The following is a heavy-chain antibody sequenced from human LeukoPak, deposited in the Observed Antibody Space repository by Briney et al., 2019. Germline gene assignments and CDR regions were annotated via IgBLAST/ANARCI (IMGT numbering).Heavy chain of an antibody. J-gene: IGHJ4*02. D-gene: IGHD6-13*01. Sequence: GGSLRLSCAASGFTFDDYAKHWVRQAPGKGLEWVSGISWNSGSIGYADSVKGRFTISRDNAKNSLYLQMNSLRAEDTALYYCAKDSSSRGFDYWGQGTLVTVSS. CDR2: ISWNSGSI. CDR3: AKDSSSRGFDY. V-gene: IGHV3-9*01. CDR1: GFTFDDYA.